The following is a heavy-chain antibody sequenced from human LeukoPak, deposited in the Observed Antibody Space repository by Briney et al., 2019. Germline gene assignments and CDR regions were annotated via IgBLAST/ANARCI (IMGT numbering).Heavy chain of an antibody. D-gene: IGHD2-8*01. CDR1: GGSISSGGYY. CDR2: IYYSGST. J-gene: IGHJ6*02. CDR3: ARARIMVYDHTTTSGRHGGMDV. Sequence: PSETLSLTCTVSGGSISSGGYYWSWIRQHPGKGLEWIGYIYYSGSTYYNPSLKSRVTISVDTSKNQFSLKLSSVTAADTAVYYCARARIMVYDHTTTSGRHGGMDVWGQGTTVTVSS. V-gene: IGHV4-31*03.